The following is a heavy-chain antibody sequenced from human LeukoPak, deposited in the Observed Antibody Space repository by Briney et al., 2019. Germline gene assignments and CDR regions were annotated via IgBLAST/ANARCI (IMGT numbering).Heavy chain of an antibody. J-gene: IGHJ3*02. D-gene: IGHD3-10*01. Sequence: PGRSLRLSCAASGFTFHDSAMLWVRQPPGKGLEWVSGISWNSITIIYADSVRGRFTISRDNAKNSLYLQMNSLRAEDTALYYCVRRGQVGAFDIWGQGTMVTISS. CDR1: GFTFHDSA. CDR2: ISWNSITI. V-gene: IGHV3-9*01. CDR3: VRRGQVGAFDI.